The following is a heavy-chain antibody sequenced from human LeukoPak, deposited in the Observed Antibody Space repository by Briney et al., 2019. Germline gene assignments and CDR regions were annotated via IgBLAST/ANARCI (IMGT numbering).Heavy chain of an antibody. Sequence: SVKVSCKASGGTFSSYAISWVRQAPGQGLEWMGGIIPIFGTANYAQKFQGRVTITADESTSTAYMELSSLRSEDTAVYYCAVDAYLGGHLGNWFDPWGQGTLVTVSP. D-gene: IGHD2-21*01. J-gene: IGHJ5*02. CDR3: AVDAYLGGHLGNWFDP. CDR1: GGTFSSYA. V-gene: IGHV1-69*13. CDR2: IIPIFGTA.